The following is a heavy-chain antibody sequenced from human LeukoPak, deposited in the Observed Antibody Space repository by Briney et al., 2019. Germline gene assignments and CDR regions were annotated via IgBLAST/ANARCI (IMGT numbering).Heavy chain of an antibody. Sequence: GGSLRLSCAASGFTPSSYEMNWVRQAPGKGLEWVSAISGSGGSTYYADSVKGRFTISRDNSKNTLYLQMGSLRAEDMAVYYCARVFGGHTNGLDYWGLGTLVTVSS. CDR3: ARVFGGHTNGLDY. J-gene: IGHJ4*02. V-gene: IGHV3-23*01. CDR2: ISGSGGST. D-gene: IGHD2-8*01. CDR1: GFTPSSYE.